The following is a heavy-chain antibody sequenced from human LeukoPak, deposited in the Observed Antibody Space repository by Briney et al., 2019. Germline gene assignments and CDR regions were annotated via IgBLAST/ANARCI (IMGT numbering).Heavy chain of an antibody. Sequence: GSLRLSCEASGFNFITAWMSWVRQPPGKGLEWIGNIYNGVPTFFNPSLKSRVTLSVDTSKTQFSLQLASVTAADTAVYYCVQTTGWPGFDYWGQGILVTVSS. CDR3: VQTTGWPGFDY. CDR1: GFNFITAW. CDR2: IYNGVPT. V-gene: IGHV4-4*09. D-gene: IGHD6-19*01. J-gene: IGHJ4*02.